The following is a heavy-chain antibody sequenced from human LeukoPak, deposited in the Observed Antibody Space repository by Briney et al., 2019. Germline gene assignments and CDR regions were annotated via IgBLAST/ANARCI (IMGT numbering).Heavy chain of an antibody. J-gene: IGHJ4*02. Sequence: ASVKVSCKASGYTFTGYYMHWVRQAPGQGLEWMGWINPNSGGTNYAQKLQGRVTMTRDTSISTAYMELSRLRSDDTAVYYCALASSSSWYAYFDYWGQGTLVTVSS. CDR3: ALASSSSWYAYFDY. D-gene: IGHD6-13*01. CDR1: GYTFTGYY. CDR2: INPNSGGT. V-gene: IGHV1-2*02.